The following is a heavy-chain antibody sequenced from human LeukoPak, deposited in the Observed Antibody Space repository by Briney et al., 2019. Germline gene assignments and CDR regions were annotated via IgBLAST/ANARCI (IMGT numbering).Heavy chain of an antibody. CDR3: AKVKQWQQKRKRWNAFDI. D-gene: IGHD6-19*01. V-gene: IGHV3-30*18. CDR1: GFTFRSYG. Sequence: GGSLRHSCAASGFTFRSYGMHGVRQAPAKGLEWVAVISYDGSNKYYVDSVKGRFTISRDNSKNTLYLQMNSMRAEDTAVYYCAKVKQWQQKRKRWNAFDIWGQGTMVTVSS. CDR2: ISYDGSNK. J-gene: IGHJ3*02.